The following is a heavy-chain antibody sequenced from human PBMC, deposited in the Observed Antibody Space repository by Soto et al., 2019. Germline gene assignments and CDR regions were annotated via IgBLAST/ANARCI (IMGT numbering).Heavy chain of an antibody. D-gene: IGHD3-22*01. CDR2: ITYDGSHE. J-gene: IGHJ4*02. CDR3: AKGYYYDNSGQSYFDY. Sequence: PGGSLRLSCAASGFTFSTYGMHWVRQAPGKGLEWVAVITYDGSHEFYADSVKGRFTISRDNSKNSVYLQMHSLRAEDTAVCYCAKGYYYDNSGQSYFDYWGQGTLVTVSS. CDR1: GFTFSTYG. V-gene: IGHV3-30*18.